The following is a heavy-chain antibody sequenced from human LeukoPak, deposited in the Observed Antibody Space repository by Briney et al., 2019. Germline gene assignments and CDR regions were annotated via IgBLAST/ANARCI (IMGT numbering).Heavy chain of an antibody. Sequence: GGSLRLSCAASGFTFSSYSMNWVRQAPGKGLEWVSSISSSSSNIYYADSVKGRFTISRDNAKNSLYLQMNSLRAEDTAVYYCARAFRGGRSGYDWGFDYWGQGTLVTVSS. CDR1: GFTFSSYS. CDR2: ISSSSSNI. D-gene: IGHD5-12*01. CDR3: ARAFRGGRSGYDWGFDY. J-gene: IGHJ4*02. V-gene: IGHV3-21*01.